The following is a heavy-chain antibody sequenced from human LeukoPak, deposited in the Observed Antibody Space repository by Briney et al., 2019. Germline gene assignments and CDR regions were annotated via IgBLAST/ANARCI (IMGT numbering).Heavy chain of an antibody. V-gene: IGHV1-2*06. D-gene: IGHD2-21*02. CDR2: INPKSGAS. CDR1: GYTFTDYY. J-gene: IGHJ5*02. CDR3: ARDVETGS. Sequence: ASVKVSRKASGYTFTDYYIYWVRQAPGQGLECMGRINPKSGASTYVQKFHGRVTLTRDTSISTAYMELRTLRCNDTSIYYCARDVETGSWGQGTLVTVSS.